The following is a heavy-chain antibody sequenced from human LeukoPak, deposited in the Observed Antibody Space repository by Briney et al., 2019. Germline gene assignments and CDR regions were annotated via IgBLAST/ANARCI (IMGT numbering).Heavy chain of an antibody. CDR2: INHSGST. J-gene: IGHJ4*02. CDR3: ARVWDYYDSSGYFPYFDY. V-gene: IGHV4-34*01. D-gene: IGHD3-22*01. CDR1: GGSFSGYY. Sequence: SETLSLTCAVYGGSFSGYYWSWIRQPPGKGLEWIGEINHSGSTNYNPSLKSRVTISVDTSKNQFSLKLSSVTAADTAVYYCARVWDYYDSSGYFPYFDYWGQGTLVTVFS.